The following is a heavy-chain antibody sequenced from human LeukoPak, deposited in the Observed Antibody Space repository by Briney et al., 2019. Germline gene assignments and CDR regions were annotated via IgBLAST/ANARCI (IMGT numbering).Heavy chain of an antibody. CDR3: ARAEGFYDSSGSDAFDI. D-gene: IGHD3-22*01. Sequence: NPSETLSLTCTVSGGSISSYYWSWIRQPPGKGLEWIGYIYYSGSTNYNPSLKSRVTISVDTSKNQFSLKLSSVTAADTAVYYCARAEGFYDSSGSDAFDIWGQGTMVTVSS. CDR1: GGSISSYY. J-gene: IGHJ3*02. CDR2: IYYSGST. V-gene: IGHV4-59*08.